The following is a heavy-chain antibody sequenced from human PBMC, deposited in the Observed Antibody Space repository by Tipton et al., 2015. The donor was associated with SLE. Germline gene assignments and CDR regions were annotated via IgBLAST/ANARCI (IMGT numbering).Heavy chain of an antibody. CDR1: GGSISSYY. CDR2: IYYSGST. CDR3: ARESSLDAFDI. Sequence: TLSLTCTASGGSISSYYWSWIRQPPGKGLEWIGYIYYSGSTNYNPSLKSRVTISVDTSKNQFSLKLSSVTAADTAVYYCARESSLDAFDIWGQGTMVTVSS. D-gene: IGHD6-13*01. J-gene: IGHJ3*02. V-gene: IGHV4-59*01.